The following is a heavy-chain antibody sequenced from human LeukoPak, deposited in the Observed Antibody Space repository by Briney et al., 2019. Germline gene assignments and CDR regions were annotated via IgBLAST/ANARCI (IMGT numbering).Heavy chain of an antibody. D-gene: IGHD3-10*01. Sequence: GGSLRLSCAASGFTFSSYAMHWVRQAPGKGLEWVAVISYDGSNKYYADSVKGRFTISRDNSKNTLYLQMNSLRAEDTAVYYCAIDRELPLPISIYFDYWGHGTLVTVSS. CDR3: AIDRELPLPISIYFDY. CDR1: GFTFSSYA. J-gene: IGHJ4*01. CDR2: ISYDGSNK. V-gene: IGHV3-30-3*01.